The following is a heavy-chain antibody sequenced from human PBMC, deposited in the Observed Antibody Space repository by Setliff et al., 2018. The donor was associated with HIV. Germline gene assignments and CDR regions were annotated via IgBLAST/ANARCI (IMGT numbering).Heavy chain of an antibody. CDR2: IKQDGSER. J-gene: IGHJ3*02. CDR3: ARAAAYFNFWTGYHPHAFDI. V-gene: IGHV3-7*01. CDR1: GFTVSGYW. Sequence: GESLKISCAASGFTVSGYWMSWVRQAPGKGLEWVANIKQDGSERYYVDSVKGRFTISRDNTNNSLYLHMNSLRAEYTAVYYCARAAAYFNFWTGYHPHAFDIWGQGTMVTVSS. D-gene: IGHD3-3*01.